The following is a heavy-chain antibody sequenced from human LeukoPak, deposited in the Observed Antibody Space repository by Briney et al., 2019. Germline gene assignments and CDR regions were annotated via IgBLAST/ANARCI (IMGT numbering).Heavy chain of an antibody. CDR3: AKPPLYCNTPSCYVDK. CDR2: ISNDGSTK. D-gene: IGHD2-2*01. CDR1: GFTFSTYG. J-gene: IGHJ4*02. V-gene: IGHV3-30*18. Sequence: PGRSLRLSCAASGFTFSTYGIHWVRQAPGKGLEWVAVISNDGSTKWYADSVKGRFTISRDNSKNTLYLQMTSLRPEDTAVYYCAKPPLYCNTPSCYVDKWGQGTLVTVSS.